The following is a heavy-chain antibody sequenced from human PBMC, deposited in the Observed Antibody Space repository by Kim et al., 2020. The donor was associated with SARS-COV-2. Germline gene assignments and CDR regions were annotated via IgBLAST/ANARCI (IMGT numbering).Heavy chain of an antibody. CDR2: INHSGST. CDR3: ARGAQIHYDILTGYYYKRNYFDY. Sequence: SETLSLTCAVYGGSFSGYYWSWIRQPPGKGLEWIGEINHSGSTNYNPSLKSRVTISVDTSKNQFSLKLSSVTAADTAVYYCARGAQIHYDILTGYYYKRNYFDYWGQGTLVTVSS. CDR1: GGSFSGYY. J-gene: IGHJ4*02. V-gene: IGHV4-34*01. D-gene: IGHD3-9*01.